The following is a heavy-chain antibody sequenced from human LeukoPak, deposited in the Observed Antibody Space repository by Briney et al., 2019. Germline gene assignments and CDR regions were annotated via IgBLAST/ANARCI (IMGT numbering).Heavy chain of an antibody. V-gene: IGHV1-24*01. CDR1: GYSFSTSY. Sequence: GSVTVSCMASGYSFSTSYMHWVRQAPGKGLEWMGGFDPEDGETIYAQKFQGRVTMTEDTSTDTAYMELSSLRSEDTAVYYCATPPHYYYYYGMDVWGQGTTVTVSS. J-gene: IGHJ6*02. CDR2: FDPEDGET. CDR3: ATPPHYYYYYGMDV.